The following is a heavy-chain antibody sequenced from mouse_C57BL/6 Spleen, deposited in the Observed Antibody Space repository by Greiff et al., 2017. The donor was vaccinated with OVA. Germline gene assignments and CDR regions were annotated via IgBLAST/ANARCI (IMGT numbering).Heavy chain of an antibody. CDR2: IDPSDGYT. V-gene: IGHV1-50*01. CDR1: GYTFTSYW. CDR3: ARSRITPGPATGYFAV. J-gene: IGHJ1*03. D-gene: IGHD1-1*01. Sequence: VQLQQPGAELVKPGASVKLSCKASGYTFTSYWMQWVKQRPGQGLEWIGEIDPSDGYTNYNQKFKGKATLTVDTSSSTAYMQLSSLTSEYSAVYYCARSRITPGPATGYFAVWGTGTPVTVSS.